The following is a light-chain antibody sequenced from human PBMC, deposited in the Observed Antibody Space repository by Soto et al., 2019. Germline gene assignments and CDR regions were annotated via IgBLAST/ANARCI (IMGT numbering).Light chain of an antibody. CDR2: AVS. V-gene: IGKV1-16*02. Sequence: DIQMTQSPSSLSASVGDRVTITCRASQDISNYLAWFQHKPGKAPKCLIYAVSNLQSGVPSKFSGSGSGTNFTLTISSLQPEDFATYYCQKYNSYPFTFGPGTKVYIK. CDR1: QDISNY. J-gene: IGKJ3*01. CDR3: QKYNSYPFT.